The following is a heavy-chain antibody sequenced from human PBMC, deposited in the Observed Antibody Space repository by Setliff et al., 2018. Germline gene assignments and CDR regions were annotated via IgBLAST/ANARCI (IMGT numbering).Heavy chain of an antibody. CDR3: ARHNLHGTATTFAFDI. D-gene: IGHD2-21*02. CDR2: ITDSGST. J-gene: IGHJ3*02. Sequence: SETLSLTCTVSGGSINSYYWSWIRQPPGKGLEWIAYITDSGSTNYNPSLKSRVTISLDTSKNQFSLKLSSVTAADTAVYYCARHNLHGTATTFAFDIWGQGTMVTVSS. V-gene: IGHV4-59*08. CDR1: GGSINSYY.